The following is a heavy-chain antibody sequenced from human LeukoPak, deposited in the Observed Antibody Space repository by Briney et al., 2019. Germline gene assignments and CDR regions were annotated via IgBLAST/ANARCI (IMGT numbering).Heavy chain of an antibody. V-gene: IGHV4-34*01. Sequence: SETLCLTCAVYGGSFSGYYWSWIRQPPGKGLEWIGEINHSGSTNYNPSLKSRVTISVDTSKNQFSLKLSSVTAADTAVYYCARSGVAAAGTASHDYGDPYYYYMDVWGKGTTVTVSS. J-gene: IGHJ6*03. CDR1: GGSFSGYY. CDR3: ARSGVAAAGTASHDYGDPYYYYMDV. D-gene: IGHD6-13*01. CDR2: INHSGST.